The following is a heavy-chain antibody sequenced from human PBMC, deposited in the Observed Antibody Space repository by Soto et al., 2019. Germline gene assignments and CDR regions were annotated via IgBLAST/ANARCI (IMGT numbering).Heavy chain of an antibody. CDR2: ISYDGSNK. D-gene: IGHD2-21*02. CDR3: ARDGHIVVVTAIQGYFDY. Sequence: GGSLRLSCAASGFTFSIYAMHWVRQAPGMGLEWVAVISYDGSNKYYADSVKGRFTISRDNSKNTLYLQMNSLRAEDTAVYYCARDGHIVVVTAIQGYFDYWGQGTLVTVSS. J-gene: IGHJ4*02. V-gene: IGHV3-30-3*01. CDR1: GFTFSIYA.